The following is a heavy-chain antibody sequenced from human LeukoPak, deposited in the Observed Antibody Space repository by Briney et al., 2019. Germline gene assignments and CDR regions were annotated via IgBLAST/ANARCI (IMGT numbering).Heavy chain of an antibody. Sequence: PSETLSLTCTVSGGSLSSGSYYWSWLRQPPGRGLEWIGYNYYHGRTNYNPSLKSRVTISIDTSKNQFSLRLTSVTAADTAVYYCARDHGGNWFDPWGQGTLVTVSS. CDR2: NYYHGRT. V-gene: IGHV4-61*01. CDR3: ARDHGGNWFDP. D-gene: IGHD3-10*01. CDR1: GGSLSSGSYY. J-gene: IGHJ5*02.